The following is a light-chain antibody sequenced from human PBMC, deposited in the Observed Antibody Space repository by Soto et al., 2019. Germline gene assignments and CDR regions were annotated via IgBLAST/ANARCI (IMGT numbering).Light chain of an antibody. J-gene: IGLJ1*01. CDR3: ASYTSSSTGV. CDR1: SSDVGGYNY. V-gene: IGLV2-14*01. CDR2: EVS. Sequence: QSVLTQPASVSGSPGQSITISCTGTSSDVGGYNYVSWYQQHPGKAPKLMIYEVSNRPSGVSNRFSGSKSGNTASLTISGLHTEDEADYYCASYTSSSTGVVGTGTKVTVL.